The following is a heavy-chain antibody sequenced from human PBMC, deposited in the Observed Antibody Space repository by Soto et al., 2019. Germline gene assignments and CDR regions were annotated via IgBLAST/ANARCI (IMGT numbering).Heavy chain of an antibody. CDR1: GYTFTGYY. D-gene: IGHD6-19*01. CDR3: ARDKGVAATPEYYFDY. CDR2: INPNSGGT. J-gene: IGHJ4*02. Sequence: VASVKVSCKASGYTFTGYYMHWVRQAPGQGLEWMGWINPNSGGTNYAQKFQGRVTMTRDTSISTAYIELSRLRSDDTAVYYCARDKGVAATPEYYFDYWGQGTLVTVSS. V-gene: IGHV1-2*02.